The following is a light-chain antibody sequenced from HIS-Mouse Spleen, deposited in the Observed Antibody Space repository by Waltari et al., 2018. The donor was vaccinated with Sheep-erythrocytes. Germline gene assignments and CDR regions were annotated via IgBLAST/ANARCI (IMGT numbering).Light chain of an antibody. V-gene: IGLV2-11*01. CDR3: CSYAGSYNHV. CDR1: SSDVGGYNY. J-gene: IGLJ1*01. CDR2: EVS. Sequence: QSALTQPRSVSGSPGQSVTITCTGTSSDVGGYNYASWYQQHPGKAPKLMFYEVSRRASGVPDPFSGTKSGNTASLTISGLQAEDEADYYCCSYAGSYNHVFATGTKVTVL.